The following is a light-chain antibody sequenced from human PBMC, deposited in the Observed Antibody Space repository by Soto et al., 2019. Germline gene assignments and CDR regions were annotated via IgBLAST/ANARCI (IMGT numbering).Light chain of an antibody. J-gene: IGKJ1*01. Sequence: DIQMSQSPSTLSASVGDRVTITCRASQSISSWLAWYQQKPGKAPKVLIYKASSLESGVPSRFSGSGSGTEFPLTINSLQTDDFATYYCQQYNSYPWTFGQGTKVDIK. CDR3: QQYNSYPWT. V-gene: IGKV1-5*03. CDR1: QSISSW. CDR2: KAS.